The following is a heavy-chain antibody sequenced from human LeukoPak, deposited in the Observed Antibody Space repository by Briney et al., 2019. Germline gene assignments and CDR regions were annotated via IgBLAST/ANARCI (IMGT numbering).Heavy chain of an antibody. V-gene: IGHV4-38-2*02. J-gene: IGHJ6*03. CDR2: IYHSGST. D-gene: IGHD3-3*01. CDR3: AREYYDFWSGYYSGHYYYMDV. CDR1: GYSISSGYY. Sequence: SETLSLTCTVSGYSISSGYYWGWIRQPPGKGLEWIGSIYHSGSTYYNPSLKSRVTISVDTSKNQFSLKLSSVTAADTAVYYCAREYYDFWSGYYSGHYYYMDVWGKGTTVTVSS.